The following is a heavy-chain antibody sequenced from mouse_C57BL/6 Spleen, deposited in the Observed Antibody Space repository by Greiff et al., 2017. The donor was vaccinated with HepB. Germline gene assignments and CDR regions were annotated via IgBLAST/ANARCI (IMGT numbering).Heavy chain of an antibody. V-gene: IGHV1-76*01. J-gene: IGHJ1*03. Sequence: QVQLQQSGAELVRPGASVKLSCKASGYTFTDYYINWVKQRPGQGLEWIARIYPGSGNTYYNEKFKGKATLTAEKSSSTAYMQLSSLTSEDSAVYFCARDWTTAGRYFDVWGTGTTVTVSS. CDR2: IYPGSGNT. CDR3: ARDWTTAGRYFDV. D-gene: IGHD1-2*01. CDR1: GYTFTDYY.